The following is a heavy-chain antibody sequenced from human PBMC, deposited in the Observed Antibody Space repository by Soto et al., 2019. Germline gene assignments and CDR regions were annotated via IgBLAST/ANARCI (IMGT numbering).Heavy chain of an antibody. V-gene: IGHV3-23*01. CDR3: AKDQGSSWYEIDY. Sequence: GSLRLSCAASGFTFSNYAVTWVRQAPGKGLEWVSTISGSGGSTYYADSVKGRFTISRDNSKNTLYLQMNSLRAEDTAVYYCAKDQGSSWYEIDYWGQGTQVTVSS. D-gene: IGHD6-13*01. CDR1: GFTFSNYA. J-gene: IGHJ4*02. CDR2: ISGSGGST.